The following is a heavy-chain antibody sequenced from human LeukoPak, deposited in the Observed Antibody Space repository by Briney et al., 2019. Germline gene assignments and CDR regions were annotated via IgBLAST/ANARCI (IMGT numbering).Heavy chain of an antibody. CDR2: INTDGSST. CDR3: ASDGIFGGEN. Sequence: GGSLRLSCAASGFTFSSYSMNWVRQAPGKGLVWVSRINTDGSSTSYADSVKGRFTISRDNAKNTLYLQMNSLRAEDTAVYYCASDGIFGGENWGQGTLVTVSS. D-gene: IGHD3-3*01. CDR1: GFTFSSYS. V-gene: IGHV3-74*01. J-gene: IGHJ4*02.